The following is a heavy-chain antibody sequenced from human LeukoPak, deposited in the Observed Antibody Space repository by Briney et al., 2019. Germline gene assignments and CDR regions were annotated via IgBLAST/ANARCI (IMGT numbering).Heavy chain of an antibody. CDR1: GGSISSSSYY. CDR2: IYYSGST. D-gene: IGHD3-22*01. Sequence: SETLSLTCTVSGGSISSSSYYWGWIRQPPGKGLEWIGYIYYSGSTNYNPSLKSRVTISVDTSKNQFSLKLSSVTAADTAVYYCARYYYDSSGYDYWGQGTLVTVSS. J-gene: IGHJ4*02. CDR3: ARYYYDSSGYDY. V-gene: IGHV4-61*05.